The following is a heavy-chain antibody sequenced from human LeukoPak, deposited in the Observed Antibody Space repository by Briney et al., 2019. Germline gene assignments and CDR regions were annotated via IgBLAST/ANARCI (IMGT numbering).Heavy chain of an antibody. CDR1: GGTFSSYA. V-gene: IGHV1-69*05. CDR3: ASSDSSGPYDY. D-gene: IGHD3-22*01. Sequence: SVKVSCKASGGTFSSYAISWVRQAPGQGLEWMGGIIPIFGTANYAQKFQGRVALTTDESTSTAYMELSSLRSEDTAVYYCASSDSSGPYDYWGQGTLVTVSS. J-gene: IGHJ4*02. CDR2: IIPIFGTA.